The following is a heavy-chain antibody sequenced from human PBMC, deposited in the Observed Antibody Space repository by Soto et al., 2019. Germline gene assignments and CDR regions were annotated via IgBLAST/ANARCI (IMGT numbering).Heavy chain of an antibody. Sequence: SETLSLTCTVSGGSISSSSYYWGWIRQPPGKGLEWIGSIYYSGNTYYNPSLKSRVTISVDTSKNQFSLKLSSVTAADTAVYYCATQEVGGSYVYTFDPWGQGTLVTVSS. CDR2: IYYSGNT. D-gene: IGHD1-26*01. CDR1: GGSISSSSYY. V-gene: IGHV4-39*01. J-gene: IGHJ5*02. CDR3: ATQEVGGSYVYTFDP.